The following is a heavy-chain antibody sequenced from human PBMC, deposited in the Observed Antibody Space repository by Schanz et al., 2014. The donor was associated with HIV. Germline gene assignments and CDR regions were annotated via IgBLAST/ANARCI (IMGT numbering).Heavy chain of an antibody. CDR1: GFTFRNFG. V-gene: IGHV3-33*06. Sequence: QVQLGESGGGGGQPGRALRLSCAAAGFTFRNFGMHWVRQAPGKGRGGEADIWYDGTNIDYADSVKGRFTISRDNSKNTLYLQMNSLRAEDTAVYYCAKVATWDYYGMDVWGQGTTVTVSS. CDR3: AKVATWDYYGMDV. CDR2: IWYDGTNI. J-gene: IGHJ6*02.